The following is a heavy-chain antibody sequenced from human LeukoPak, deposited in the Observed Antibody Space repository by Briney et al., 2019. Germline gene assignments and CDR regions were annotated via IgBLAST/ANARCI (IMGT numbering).Heavy chain of an antibody. V-gene: IGHV4-34*01. CDR3: AGHVSAAAGGR. J-gene: IGHJ4*02. D-gene: IGHD6-13*01. CDR2: VHHSGST. CDR1: GGSVRDNY. Sequence: SETLSLTCAVYGGSVRDNYWSWIRQPPGKGLEWIGEVHHSGSTKYNPSLKSRVTISLDTSKNQFSLKLNSMTAADTAVYYCAGHVSAAAGGRWGQGTLVTVSS.